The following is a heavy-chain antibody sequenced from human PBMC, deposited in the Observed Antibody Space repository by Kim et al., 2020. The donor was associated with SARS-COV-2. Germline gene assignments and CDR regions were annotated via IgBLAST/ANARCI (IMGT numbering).Heavy chain of an antibody. CDR3: TTDVLRDYVWGSFSWYFDL. CDR1: GFTFSNAW. D-gene: IGHD3-16*01. Sequence: GGSLRLSCAASGFTFSNAWMSWVRQAPGKGLEWVGRIKSKTDGGTTDYAAPVKGRFTISRDDSKNTLYLQMNSLKTEDTAVYYCTTDVLRDYVWGSFSWYFDLWGRGTLVTVSS. CDR2: IKSKTDGGTT. V-gene: IGHV3-15*01. J-gene: IGHJ2*01.